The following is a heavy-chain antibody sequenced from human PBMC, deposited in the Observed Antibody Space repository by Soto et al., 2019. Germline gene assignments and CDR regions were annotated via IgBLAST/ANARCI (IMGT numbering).Heavy chain of an antibody. V-gene: IGHV5-51*01. D-gene: IGHD3-9*01. CDR2: IYPGDSDT. Sequence: PGESLKISCKGSGYSFTSYWIGWVRQMPGKGLEWMGIIYPGDSDTRYGPSFQGQVTISADKSISTAYLQWSSLKASDTAMYYCASTYDILTGPPDQGPDAFDIWGQGTMVTVSS. CDR1: GYSFTSYW. J-gene: IGHJ3*02. CDR3: ASTYDILTGPPDQGPDAFDI.